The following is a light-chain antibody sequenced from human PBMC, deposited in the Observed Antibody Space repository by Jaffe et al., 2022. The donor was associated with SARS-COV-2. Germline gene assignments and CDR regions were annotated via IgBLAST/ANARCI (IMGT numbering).Light chain of an antibody. CDR1: SLRTYY. Sequence: SSELTQDPVVSVALGQTVTITCQGDSLRTYYASWYQQRPGQAPLVVIYGENNRPSGIPDRFSGSNSGNTAALTITGAQAEDEADYYCCCRDTRGNYRVFGGGTKLTV. CDR3: CCRDTRGNYRV. V-gene: IGLV3-19*01. CDR2: GEN. J-gene: IGLJ2*01.